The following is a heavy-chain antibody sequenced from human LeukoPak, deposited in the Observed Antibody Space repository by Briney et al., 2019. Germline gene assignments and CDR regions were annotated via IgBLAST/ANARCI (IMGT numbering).Heavy chain of an antibody. J-gene: IGHJ4*02. D-gene: IGHD3-9*01. CDR2: ISSSSSYI. CDR1: GFTFSSYN. Sequence: GGSLRLSCAASGFTFSSYNMNWVRQAPGKGLEWVSSISSSSSYIYYTDSVKGRFTISRDNAKNSLYLQMNSLRAEDTAVYYCARVALTGYYAFDYWGQGTLVTVSS. V-gene: IGHV3-21*01. CDR3: ARVALTGYYAFDY.